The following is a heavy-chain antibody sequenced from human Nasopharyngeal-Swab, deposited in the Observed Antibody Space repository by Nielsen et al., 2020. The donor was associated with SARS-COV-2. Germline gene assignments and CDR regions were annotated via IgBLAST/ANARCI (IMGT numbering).Heavy chain of an antibody. Sequence: ASVKVSCKASGYTFTSYGISWVRQAPGQGLEWMGWISAYNGNTNYAQKLQGRVTMTTDTSTSTAYMELSSLRSEDTAVYYCARVRGRSSSFQGGMDVWGQGTTVTVSS. V-gene: IGHV1-18*01. J-gene: IGHJ6*02. CDR1: GYTFTSYG. CDR2: ISAYNGNT. CDR3: ARVRGRSSSFQGGMDV. D-gene: IGHD6-6*01.